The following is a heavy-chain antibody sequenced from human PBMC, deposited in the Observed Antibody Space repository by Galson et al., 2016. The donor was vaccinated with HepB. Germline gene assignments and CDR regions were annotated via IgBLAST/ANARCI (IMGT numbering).Heavy chain of an antibody. CDR1: GFTFSPYS. Sequence: SLRLSCAASGFTFSPYSMSWVRQAPGMGLEWISYISSSGDTIYYADSVKGRFTISRDNAKNSMYLQMNSLSDEDTAVSYCTRGPYSCWYQDYCYYWGQGALVTVSS. CDR2: ISSSGDTI. J-gene: IGHJ4*02. D-gene: IGHD6-19*01. V-gene: IGHV3-48*02. CDR3: TRGPYSCWYQDYCYY.